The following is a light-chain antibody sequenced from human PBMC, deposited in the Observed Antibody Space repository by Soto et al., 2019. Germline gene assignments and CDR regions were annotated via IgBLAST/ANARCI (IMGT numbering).Light chain of an antibody. Sequence: QSVLTQPASVSGSPGQSITISCTGSSRAVGSYRFVSWYQHHPGKVPKLIIYEGGKRPSGVSNRVSGSEPGNTASLTISGLQAEDEADYYCGSSAPSRTFVFGTGTKLTVL. J-gene: IGLJ1*01. CDR1: SRAVGSYRF. CDR2: EGG. CDR3: GSSAPSRTFV. V-gene: IGLV2-23*01.